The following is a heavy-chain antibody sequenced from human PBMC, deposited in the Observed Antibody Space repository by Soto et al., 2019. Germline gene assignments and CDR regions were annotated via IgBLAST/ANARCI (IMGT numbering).Heavy chain of an antibody. CDR1: GFSVRSSQ. D-gene: IGHD3-10*01. V-gene: IGHV3-53*01. Sequence: GGSLRLSCAASGFSVRSSQMSWVRQAPGKGLEWVSIIFSDGTTHYGVSVKGRFTISRDSARNTVYLQMNGLRVDDTAVYYCARVGLYDSQSYRFRYDRFDPWGQGTQVTVSS. CDR3: ARVGLYDSQSYRFRYDRFDP. J-gene: IGHJ5*01. CDR2: IFSDGTT.